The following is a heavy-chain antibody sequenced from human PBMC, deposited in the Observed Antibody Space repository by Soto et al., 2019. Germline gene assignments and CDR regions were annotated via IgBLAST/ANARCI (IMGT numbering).Heavy chain of an antibody. Sequence: QVQLVESGGGVVQPGRSLRLSCAASGFTFSSYAMHWVRQAPGKGLEWVAVISYDGSNKYYAESVKGRFTISRDNSKNTLYLQMNSLRAEDTAVYYCARDRVAAAGETHWYFDLWGRGTLVTVSS. CDR3: ARDRVAAAGETHWYFDL. J-gene: IGHJ2*01. CDR2: ISYDGSNK. V-gene: IGHV3-30-3*01. D-gene: IGHD6-13*01. CDR1: GFTFSSYA.